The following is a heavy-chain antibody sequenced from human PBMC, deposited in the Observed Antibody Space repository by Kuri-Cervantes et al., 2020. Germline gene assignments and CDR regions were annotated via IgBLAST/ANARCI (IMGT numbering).Heavy chain of an antibody. Sequence: GESLKISCAASGLTFSSYGMHWVRQAPGKGLEWVAVISYDGSNKYYADSVKGRFTISRDNSKNTLYLQMNSLRAEDTAVYYCAMVGVVRGAQADGMDVWGQGTTVTVSS. CDR3: AMVGVVRGAQADGMDV. V-gene: IGHV3-30*03. D-gene: IGHD3-10*01. CDR1: GLTFSSYG. J-gene: IGHJ6*02. CDR2: ISYDGSNK.